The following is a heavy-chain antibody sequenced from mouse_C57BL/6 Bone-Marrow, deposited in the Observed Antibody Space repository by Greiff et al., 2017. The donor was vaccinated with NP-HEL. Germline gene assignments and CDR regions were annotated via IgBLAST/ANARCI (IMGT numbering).Heavy chain of an antibody. CDR1: GFTFSDAW. J-gene: IGHJ2*01. D-gene: IGHD2-3*01. CDR2: IRNKANNHAT. V-gene: IGHV6-6*01. CDR3: TRRGGYYNFDY. Sequence: EVKLVESGGGLVQPGGSMKLSCAASGFTFSDAWMDWVRQSPEKGLEWVAEIRNKANNHATYYAESVKGRFTISRDDSKSSVYLQMNSLRAEDTGIYYCTRRGGYYNFDYWGQGTTLTVSS.